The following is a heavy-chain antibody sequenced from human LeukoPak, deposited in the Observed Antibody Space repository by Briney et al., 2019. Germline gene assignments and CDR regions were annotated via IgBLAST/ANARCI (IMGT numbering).Heavy chain of an antibody. J-gene: IGHJ4*02. CDR3: ARVIPNSYYYDSSGDYCDY. CDR1: GGSISSGGYY. Sequence: SQTLTLTWTVSGGSISSGGYYWSWIRQHPGKGLEWIGYIYYSGSTYYNPSLKSRVTISVDTSKNQFSLKLSSMTAADTAVYYCARVIPNSYYYDSSGDYCDYWGQGTRLTVSS. D-gene: IGHD3-22*01. CDR2: IYYSGST. V-gene: IGHV4-31*02.